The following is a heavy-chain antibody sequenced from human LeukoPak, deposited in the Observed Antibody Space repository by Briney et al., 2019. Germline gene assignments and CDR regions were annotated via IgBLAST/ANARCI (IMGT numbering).Heavy chain of an antibody. V-gene: IGHV3-21*01. D-gene: IGHD3-22*01. J-gene: IGHJ4*02. CDR1: GFTFSSYS. CDR2: ISSSSSYI. Sequence: GGSLRLSCAASGFTFSSYSMNWVRQAPGKGLESVSSISSSSSYIYYPDSVKGRFTISRDNAKNSLYLQMTSLRAEDTAVYYCASHKNYYDSSGHPDYWGQGTLVTVSS. CDR3: ASHKNYYDSSGHPDY.